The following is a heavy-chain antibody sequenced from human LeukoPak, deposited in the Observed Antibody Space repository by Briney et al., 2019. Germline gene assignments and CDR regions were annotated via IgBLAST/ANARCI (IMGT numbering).Heavy chain of an antibody. Sequence: PGGSLRLPCAASGFTFSSYAMSWVRQAPGKGLEWVSAISSSGGSTYYAASVKGRFTISRDNSKNTLYLQMNSLRAEDTAVYYCARDTTGASFDYWGQGTLVTVSS. J-gene: IGHJ4*02. V-gene: IGHV3-23*01. CDR2: ISSSGGST. D-gene: IGHD1-1*01. CDR3: ARDTTGASFDY. CDR1: GFTFSSYA.